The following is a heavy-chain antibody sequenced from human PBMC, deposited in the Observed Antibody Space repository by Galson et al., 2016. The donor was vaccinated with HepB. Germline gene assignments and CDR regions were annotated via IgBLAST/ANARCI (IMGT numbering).Heavy chain of an antibody. CDR3: AKGLHSYGISFDY. CDR2: INVTAGRT. V-gene: IGHV3-9*01. CDR1: GFTFDDYA. Sequence: SLRLSCAASGFTFDDYAMHWVRQAPGKGLKWVSCINVTAGRTGYGDSVQGRFTISRDNAKNSLYLQMDSLRFEDTAFYYCAKGLHSYGISFDYWGQGALVTVSS. D-gene: IGHD5-18*01. J-gene: IGHJ4*02.